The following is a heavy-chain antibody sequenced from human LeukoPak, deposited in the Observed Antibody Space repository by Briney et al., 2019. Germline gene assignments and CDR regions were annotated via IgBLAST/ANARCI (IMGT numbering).Heavy chain of an antibody. CDR2: IIPIFGIA. D-gene: IGHD6-6*01. V-gene: IGHV1-69*04. CDR1: GGTFSSYA. J-gene: IGHJ5*02. Sequence: SVKVSCKASGGTFSSYAISWVRQAPGQGLEWMGRIIPIFGIANYAQKFQGRVTITADKSTSTAYMELSSLRSEDTAVYYCTRASSAEQLVTAWGQGTLVAVSS. CDR3: TRASSAEQLVTA.